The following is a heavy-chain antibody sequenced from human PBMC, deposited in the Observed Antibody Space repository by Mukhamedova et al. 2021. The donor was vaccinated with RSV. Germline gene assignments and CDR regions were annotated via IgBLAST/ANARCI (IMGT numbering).Heavy chain of an antibody. V-gene: IGHV3-23*01. D-gene: IGHD2-2*01. CDR2: ISGSGDST. CDR1: A. CDR3: ARARYCSSTSCYLDN. Sequence: AMSWVRQAPGKGLEWVSGISGSGDSTYYADSVKGRFTISRDNSKNTLYLQMNSLRAEDTAVYYCARARYCSSTSCYLDNWGQG. J-gene: IGHJ4*02.